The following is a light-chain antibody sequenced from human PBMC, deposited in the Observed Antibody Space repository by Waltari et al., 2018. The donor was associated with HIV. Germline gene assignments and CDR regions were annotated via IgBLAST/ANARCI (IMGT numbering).Light chain of an antibody. CDR2: AAS. CDR3: QHTLSTPHT. J-gene: IGKJ5*01. Sequence: DIQMTQSPSSLSASVGDRVTITCRAPQNIRHNLNWYQQTPGKAPRLLIFAASNLHSGVPSRFSGSGSGTVFTLTVNSLQPEDCATYYCQHTLSTPHTFGPGTRLETK. V-gene: IGKV1-39*01. CDR1: QNIRHN.